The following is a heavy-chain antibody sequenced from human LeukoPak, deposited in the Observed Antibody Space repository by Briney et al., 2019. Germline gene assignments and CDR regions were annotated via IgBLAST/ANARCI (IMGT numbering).Heavy chain of an antibody. CDR1: GYTFTSYY. CDR2: INPSGCST. V-gene: IGHV1-46*01. D-gene: IGHD6-13*01. J-gene: IGHJ5*02. Sequence: ASVKVSCKASGYTFTSYYMHGVRQAPGQGLEWMGIINPSGCSTSYAQKFQGRVTMTRDTSTSTVYMELSSLRSEDTAVYYCARGRRIAAAGKGHWFDPWGQGTLVTVSP. CDR3: ARGRRIAAAGKGHWFDP.